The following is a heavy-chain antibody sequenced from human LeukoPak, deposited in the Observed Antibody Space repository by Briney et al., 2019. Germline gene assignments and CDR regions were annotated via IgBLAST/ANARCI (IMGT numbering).Heavy chain of an antibody. Sequence: GGSLRLSCAASGFTFSSYSMNWVRQAPGKGLEWVSSISSSSSYIYYADSVKGRFTISRDNAKNSLYLQMNGLRAEDTAVYYCARDFYGDYVDYWGQGTLVTVSS. CDR3: ARDFYGDYVDY. J-gene: IGHJ4*02. V-gene: IGHV3-21*01. CDR1: GFTFSSYS. CDR2: ISSSSSYI. D-gene: IGHD4-17*01.